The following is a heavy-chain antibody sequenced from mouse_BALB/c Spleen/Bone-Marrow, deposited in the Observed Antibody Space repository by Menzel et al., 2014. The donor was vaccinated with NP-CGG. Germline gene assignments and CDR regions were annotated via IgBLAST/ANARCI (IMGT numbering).Heavy chain of an antibody. J-gene: IGHJ4*01. D-gene: IGHD2-4*01. CDR2: IYYSGTI. CDR3: ARDGGLRGYAMDY. V-gene: IGHV3-5*02. CDR1: GISITTGNYR. Sequence: EVQLQESGPGLVNPSQTVSLTCTVTGISITTGNYRWSWIRQFPGNKLEWIGYIYYSGTITYNPSLTSRTTITRDTSKNQFFLEMNSLTAEDTATYYCARDGGLRGYAMDYWGQGTSVTVSS.